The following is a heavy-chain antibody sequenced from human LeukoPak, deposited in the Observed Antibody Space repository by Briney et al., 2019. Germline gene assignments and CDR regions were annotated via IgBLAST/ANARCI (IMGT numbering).Heavy chain of an antibody. CDR2: IYYSGST. J-gene: IGHJ4*02. Sequence: PSETLSHTCTVSGGSISSYYWSWIRQPPGKGLEWIGYIYYSGSTNYNPSLKSRVTISVDTSKNQFSLKLSSVTAADTAVYYCARASSGSYYQLYYFDYWGQGTLVTVFS. V-gene: IGHV4-59*01. CDR3: ARASSGSYYQLYYFDY. CDR1: GGSISSYY. D-gene: IGHD1-26*01.